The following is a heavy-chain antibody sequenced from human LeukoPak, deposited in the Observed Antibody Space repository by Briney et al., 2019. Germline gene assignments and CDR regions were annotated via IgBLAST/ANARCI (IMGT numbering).Heavy chain of an antibody. CDR3: ARRPLYSSGLY. D-gene: IGHD6-25*01. CDR2: IYTSGST. V-gene: IGHV4-61*02. Sequence: PSETLSLTCTVSGGSISSGSYYWSWIRQPAGKGLEWIGRIYTSGSTNYNPSLKSRVTISVDTSKNQFSLKLSSVTAADTAVYYCARRPLYSSGLYWGQGTLVTVSS. J-gene: IGHJ4*02. CDR1: GGSISSGSYY.